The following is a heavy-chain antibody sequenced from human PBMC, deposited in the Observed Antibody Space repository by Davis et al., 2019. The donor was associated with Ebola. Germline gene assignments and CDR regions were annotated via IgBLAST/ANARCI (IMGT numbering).Heavy chain of an antibody. V-gene: IGHV3-23*01. CDR1: GFTFSSYA. CDR2: ISGRGGST. CDR3: AKTDCSGGSCYLFDY. D-gene: IGHD2-15*01. Sequence: PGGSLRLSCAASGFTFSSYAMSWVRQAPGKGLEWVSAISGRGGSTYYADSVKGRFTISRDNSKNTLYLQMNSLRAEDTAVYYCAKTDCSGGSCYLFDYWGQGTLVTVSS. J-gene: IGHJ4*02.